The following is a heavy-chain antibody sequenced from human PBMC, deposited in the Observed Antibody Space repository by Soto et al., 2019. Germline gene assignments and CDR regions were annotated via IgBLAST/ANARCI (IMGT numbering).Heavy chain of an antibody. CDR3: ARVGCSGGSCYWGWFDP. J-gene: IGHJ5*02. V-gene: IGHV1-2*04. CDR2: INPNSGGT. D-gene: IGHD2-15*01. CDR1: GYTFTGYY. Sequence: ASVKVSCKASGYTFTGYYMHWVRQAPGQGLEWMGWINPNSGGTNYAQKFQGWVTMTRDTSISTAYMELSRLRSDDTAVYYCARVGCSGGSCYWGWFDPWGQGTLVTVSS.